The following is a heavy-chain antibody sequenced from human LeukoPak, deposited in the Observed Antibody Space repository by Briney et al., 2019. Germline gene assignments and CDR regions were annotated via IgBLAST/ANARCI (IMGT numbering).Heavy chain of an antibody. CDR3: ARGSGMYHYMDV. CDR1: GGSISSYY. J-gene: IGHJ6*03. Sequence: SETLSLTCTVSGGSISSYYWSWIRQPAGKALEWIGRFYSSENYNYIPSLKSRVTISVETSKNQFSLKLNSVIAADTAVYYCARGSGMYHYMDVWGKGTTVTVSS. CDR2: FYSSENY. V-gene: IGHV4-4*07.